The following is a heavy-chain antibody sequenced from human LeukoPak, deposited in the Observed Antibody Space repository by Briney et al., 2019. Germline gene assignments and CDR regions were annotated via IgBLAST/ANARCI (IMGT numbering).Heavy chain of an antibody. D-gene: IGHD2-15*01. CDR1: GGSFSGYY. CDR2: INHSGST. V-gene: IGHV4-34*01. J-gene: IGHJ5*02. CDR3: ARDRADCSGGSCYGWFDP. Sequence: SETLSLTCAVYGGSFSGYYWSWIRQPPGKGLEWIGEINHSGSTNYHPSLKSRVTISVDTSKNQFSLKLSSVTAADTAVYYCARDRADCSGGSCYGWFDPWGQGTLVTVSS.